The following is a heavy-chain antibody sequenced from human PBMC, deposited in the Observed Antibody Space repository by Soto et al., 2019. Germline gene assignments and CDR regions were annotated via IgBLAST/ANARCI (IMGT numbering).Heavy chain of an antibody. CDR3: ARDRISVAGTDSDY. Sequence: PGGSLRLSCAASGFTVSSNYMSWVRQAPGKGLEWVSVIYGGGSTYYADSVKGRFTISRDNSKNTLYLQMNSLRAEDTAVYYCARDRISVAGTDSDYWGQGTLVTVSS. CDR1: GFTVSSNY. V-gene: IGHV3-53*01. D-gene: IGHD6-19*01. CDR2: IYGGGST. J-gene: IGHJ4*02.